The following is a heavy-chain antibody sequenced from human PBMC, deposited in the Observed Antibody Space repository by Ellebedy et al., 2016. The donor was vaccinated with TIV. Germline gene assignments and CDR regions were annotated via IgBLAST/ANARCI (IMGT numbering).Heavy chain of an antibody. D-gene: IGHD4-11*01. CDR1: GYTFTNYD. CDR2: VVPGNGNT. V-gene: IGHV1-8*01. Sequence: ASVKVSXKASGYTFTNYDINWVRQGTGQGLEWMGWVVPGNGNTGYAQKFQGRVTMTRDTSTSTAYMELSSLGSDDTAVYYCARGIYSHSDYWGQGTLVTVSS. J-gene: IGHJ4*02. CDR3: ARGIYSHSDY.